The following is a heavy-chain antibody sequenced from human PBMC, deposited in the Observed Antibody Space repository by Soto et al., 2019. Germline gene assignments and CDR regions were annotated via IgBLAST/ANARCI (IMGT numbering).Heavy chain of an antibody. V-gene: IGHV3-66*01. J-gene: IGHJ4*02. CDR1: GFTVSTNY. Sequence: EVQVVESGGGLVQPGGSLRLSCAASGFTVSTNYMSWVRQAPGKGLEWVSVIYSGGTTYYADSVKGRFTISRDNSKNTLYLQMNSLRVEDTAVYYCASITMVRGVPGGYWGQGNLVNVSS. CDR3: ASITMVRGVPGGY. D-gene: IGHD3-10*01. CDR2: IYSGGTT.